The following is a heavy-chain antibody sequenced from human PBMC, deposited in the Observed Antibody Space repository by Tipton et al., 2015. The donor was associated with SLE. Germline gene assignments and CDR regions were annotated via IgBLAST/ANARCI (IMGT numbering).Heavy chain of an antibody. CDR2: ISYHGSNT. CDR3: ARLSIRELELLAFDY. Sequence: RSLRLSCTVSGFTFRDYAMHWVRQAPGKGLEWVASISYHGSNTFNADSVKGRFTISRDNTENFLYLQMNGLRAEDTAVYYCARLSIRELELLAFDYWGQGTLVTVSA. J-gene: IGHJ4*02. V-gene: IGHV3-30*04. CDR1: GFTFRDYA. D-gene: IGHD1-7*01.